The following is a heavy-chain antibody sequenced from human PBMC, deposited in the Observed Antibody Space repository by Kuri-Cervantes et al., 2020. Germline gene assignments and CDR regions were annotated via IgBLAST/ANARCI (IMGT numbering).Heavy chain of an antibody. CDR3: ARVKIVLRRVAFDI. D-gene: IGHD2/OR15-2a*01. V-gene: IGHV1-18*04. CDR1: GYAFTSYY. CDR2: ISAYNGNT. Sequence: ASVKVSCKASGYAFTSYYMHWVRQAPGQGLEWMGWISAYNGNTNYAQKLQGRVTMTTDTSTSTAYMELRSLRSEDTAVYYCARVKIVLRRVAFDIWGQGTMVTVSS. J-gene: IGHJ3*02.